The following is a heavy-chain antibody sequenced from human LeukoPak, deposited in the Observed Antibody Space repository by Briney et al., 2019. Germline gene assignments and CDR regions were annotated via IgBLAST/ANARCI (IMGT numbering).Heavy chain of an antibody. CDR1: GFTFSSYG. CDR2: IRYDGSNK. V-gene: IGHV3-30*02. D-gene: IGHD3-16*02. Sequence: PGGSLRLSCAASGFTFSSYGMHWVRQAPGKGLEWVAFIRYDGSNKYYADSVKGRFTISRDNAKNSLYLQMNSLRAEDTAVYYCARAGGNYDYVWGSYRTWYYFDYWGQGTLVTVSS. J-gene: IGHJ4*02. CDR3: ARAGGNYDYVWGSYRTWYYFDY.